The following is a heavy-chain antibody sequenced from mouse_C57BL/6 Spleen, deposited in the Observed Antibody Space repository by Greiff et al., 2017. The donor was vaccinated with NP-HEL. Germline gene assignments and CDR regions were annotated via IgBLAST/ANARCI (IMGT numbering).Heavy chain of an antibody. Sequence: QVQLQQSGPELVKPGASVKISCKASGYSFTSYYIHWVKQRPGQGLEWIGWIYPGSGNTKYNEKFKGKATLTADTSSSTAYMQLSSLTSEDSAVYYCARISWDEGGYWGQGTTLTVSS. CDR1: GYSFTSYY. CDR2: IYPGSGNT. CDR3: ARISWDEGGY. J-gene: IGHJ2*01. D-gene: IGHD4-1*01. V-gene: IGHV1-66*01.